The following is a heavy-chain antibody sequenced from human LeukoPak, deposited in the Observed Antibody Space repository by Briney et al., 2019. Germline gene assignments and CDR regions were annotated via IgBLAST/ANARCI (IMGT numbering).Heavy chain of an antibody. Sequence: ASVKVSRKASGYTFTSYDINWVRQATGQGLEWMGWMNPNSGNTGYAQKFQGRVTMTRNTSISTAYMELSSLRSEDTAVYYCARGDDYGDYDDYWGQGTLVTVSS. CDR1: GYTFTSYD. CDR3: ARGDDYGDYDDY. D-gene: IGHD4-17*01. V-gene: IGHV1-8*01. CDR2: MNPNSGNT. J-gene: IGHJ4*02.